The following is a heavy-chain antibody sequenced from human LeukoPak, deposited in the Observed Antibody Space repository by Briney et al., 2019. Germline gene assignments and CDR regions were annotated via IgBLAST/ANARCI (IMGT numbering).Heavy chain of an antibody. J-gene: IGHJ4*02. CDR3: GEGH. CDR2: ISGSGDKT. V-gene: IGHV3-23*01. CDR1: GFTFSNFA. Sequence: QPGGSLRLSCAASGFTFSNFAMIWVRQAPGKGLEWVSAISGSGDKTHYADSVKGRFTISRDNSKSVLYMQLNNLRLEDTAVYYCGEGHWGRGTLVTVSS.